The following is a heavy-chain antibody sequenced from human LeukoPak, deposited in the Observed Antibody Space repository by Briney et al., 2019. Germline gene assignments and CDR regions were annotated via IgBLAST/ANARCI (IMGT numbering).Heavy chain of an antibody. CDR3: TTEGNYVWGSYRYAFDY. Sequence: TGGSLRLSCAASGFTFSNAWMSWVRQAPGKGLEWVGRIKSKTDGGTTDYAAPVKGRFTISRDDSKNTLYLQMNSLKTEDTAVYYCTTEGNYVWGSYRYAFDYWGQGTLVAVSS. D-gene: IGHD3-16*02. CDR2: IKSKTDGGTT. CDR1: GFTFSNAW. J-gene: IGHJ4*02. V-gene: IGHV3-15*01.